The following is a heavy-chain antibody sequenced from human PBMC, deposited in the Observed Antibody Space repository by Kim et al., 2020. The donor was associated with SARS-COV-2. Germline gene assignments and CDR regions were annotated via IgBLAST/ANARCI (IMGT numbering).Heavy chain of an antibody. J-gene: IGHJ5*02. D-gene: IGHD6-19*01. CDR1: GFTFSSYA. CDR3: AKDAWEGRQWHNWFDP. CDR2: ISGSGGST. V-gene: IGHV3-23*01. Sequence: GGSLRLSCAASGFTFSSYAMSWVRQAPGKGLEWVSAISGSGGSTYYADSVKGRFTISRDNSKNTLYLQMNSLRAEDTAVYYCAKDAWEGRQWHNWFDPWGQGTLVTVSS.